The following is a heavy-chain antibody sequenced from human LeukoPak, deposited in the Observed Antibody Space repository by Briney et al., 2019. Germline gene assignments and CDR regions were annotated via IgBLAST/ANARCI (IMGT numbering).Heavy chain of an antibody. CDR3: ARGYSYGDAFDI. CDR1: GLTFSSYE. Sequence: GGSLRLSCAAYGLTFSSYEMNWVRQAPGKGLEWDSYISSSGSTIYYADSVKGRFTISRDNAKNSLYLQMNSLRAEDTAVYYCARGYSYGDAFDIWGQGTMVTVSS. D-gene: IGHD5-18*01. V-gene: IGHV3-48*03. J-gene: IGHJ3*02. CDR2: ISSSGSTI.